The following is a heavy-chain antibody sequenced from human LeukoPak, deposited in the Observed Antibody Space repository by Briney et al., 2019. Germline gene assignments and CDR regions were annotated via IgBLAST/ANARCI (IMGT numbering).Heavy chain of an antibody. J-gene: IGHJ6*02. V-gene: IGHV4-4*02. Sequence: KPSETLSLTRAVSGASITSHPWNWVRQPPGKGLEWIGEMYNSGTGTYKPSLRSRVTMFFDESKNHFSLKSNSVTAADTAVYYCAGEPKLLWFGELFWYYGMDVWGQGTTVTVSS. CDR2: MYNSGTG. CDR1: GASITSHPW. CDR3: AGEPKLLWFGELFWYYGMDV. D-gene: IGHD3-10*01.